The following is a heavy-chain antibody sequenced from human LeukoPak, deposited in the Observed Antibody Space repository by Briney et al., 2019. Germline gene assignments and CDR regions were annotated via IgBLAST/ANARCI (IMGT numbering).Heavy chain of an antibody. Sequence: SETLSLTXAVYGGSFRGYYWSWIRQPPGKGLEWIGEINHSGSTNYNPSLKSRVTVSVDTSKNQFSLKLSSVTAADTAVYYCARGRGFGYWGQGTLVTVSS. J-gene: IGHJ4*02. CDR1: GGSFRGYY. D-gene: IGHD3-10*01. V-gene: IGHV4-34*01. CDR3: ARGRGFGY. CDR2: INHSGST.